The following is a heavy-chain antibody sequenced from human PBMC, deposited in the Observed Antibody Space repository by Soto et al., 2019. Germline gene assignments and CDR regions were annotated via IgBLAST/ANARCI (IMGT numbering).Heavy chain of an antibody. CDR2: INHSGST. D-gene: IGHD3-10*01. CDR1: GGSFSGYY. V-gene: IGHV4-34*01. CDR3: AREALYGSGGPNWYDP. Sequence: QVQLQQWGAGLLKPSETLSLTCAVYGGSFSGYYWSWIRQPPGKGLEWIGEINHSGSTNYNPSLKSRVTISVDTSKNQFSLKLSSVTAADTAVYYCAREALYGSGGPNWYDPWGQGTLVTVSS. J-gene: IGHJ5*02.